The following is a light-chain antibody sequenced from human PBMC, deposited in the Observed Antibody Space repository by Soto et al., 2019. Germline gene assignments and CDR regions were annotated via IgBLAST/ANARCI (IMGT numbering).Light chain of an antibody. V-gene: IGLV2-23*02. J-gene: IGLJ1*01. CDR2: EVN. CDR1: SSDFGTYNL. Sequence: QSALTQPASVSGSPGQSITISCTGTSSDFGTYNLVSWYQQHPGKAPKLMIYEVNKRPSGASDRFSGSKSGNTASLTISGLQAEDEADYYCCSYAGSSTLYVFGTGTKVTVL. CDR3: CSYAGSSTLYV.